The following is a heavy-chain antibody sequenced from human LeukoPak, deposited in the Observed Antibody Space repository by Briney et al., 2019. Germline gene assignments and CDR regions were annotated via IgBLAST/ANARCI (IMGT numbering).Heavy chain of an antibody. V-gene: IGHV1-2*02. Sequence: ASVKVSCKASGYTFAGYFMHWVRQAPGQGLEWMGWINPNSGGTNYAQKFQGRVTMTRDTSISTAYMELSRLRSDDTAVYYCASSIVYCSSTSCYFNWGQGTLVTVSS. CDR2: INPNSGGT. J-gene: IGHJ4*02. CDR1: GYTFAGYF. CDR3: ASSIVYCSSTSCYFN. D-gene: IGHD2-2*01.